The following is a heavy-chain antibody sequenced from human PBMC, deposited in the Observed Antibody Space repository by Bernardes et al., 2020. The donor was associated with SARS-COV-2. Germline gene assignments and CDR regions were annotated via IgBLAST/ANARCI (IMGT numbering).Heavy chain of an antibody. V-gene: IGHV3-48*02. CDR1: GFTFSSYN. D-gene: IGHD5-18*01. CDR2: ISSSSITI. CDR3: AREGYSYDGMDV. Sequence: GGSLRLSCAASGFTFSSYNMNWVRQAPGKGLEWVSYISSSSITIYSADSVKGRFTISRDNAKNSLYLQMNSLRDEDTAVYYCAREGYSYDGMDVWGQGTTVTVSS. J-gene: IGHJ6*02.